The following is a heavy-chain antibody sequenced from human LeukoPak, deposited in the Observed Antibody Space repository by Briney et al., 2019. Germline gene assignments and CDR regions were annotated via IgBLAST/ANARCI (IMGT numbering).Heavy chain of an antibody. J-gene: IGHJ4*02. CDR3: AKESPYAVGGTSRVYYFDY. CDR1: GFTFSSYA. V-gene: IGHV3-23*01. Sequence: PGGSLRLSCSASGFTFSSYAISWVRQAPGKGLGWVSAISNRGRTYYRDSVKGRFTISRDDSKNTVHLQMNGLRADDTALYYCAKESPYAVGGTSRVYYFDYWGQGALVTVSS. CDR2: ISNRGRT. D-gene: IGHD1-26*01.